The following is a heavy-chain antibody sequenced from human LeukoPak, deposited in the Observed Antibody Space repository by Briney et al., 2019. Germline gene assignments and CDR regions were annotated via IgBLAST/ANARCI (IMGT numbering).Heavy chain of an antibody. D-gene: IGHD1-26*01. Sequence: SGTLSLTCGVSGGSITTTNYWSWVRQPPGGGLEWIGEISLAGRTRYNPSLKSRVNISIDESKNHLYLNLASVTAADTAVYYCSRESGPFCPFGDWGQGTLVAVTS. CDR2: ISLAGRT. CDR1: GGSITTTNY. V-gene: IGHV4-4*02. CDR3: SRESGPFCPFGD. J-gene: IGHJ4*02.